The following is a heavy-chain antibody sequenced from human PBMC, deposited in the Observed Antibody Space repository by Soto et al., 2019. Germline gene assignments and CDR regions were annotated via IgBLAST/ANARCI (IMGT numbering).Heavy chain of an antibody. Sequence: PSETLSLTCTVSGGSISSSSYYWGWIRQPPGKGLEWIGSIYYSGSTYYNPSLKSRVTISVDTSKNQFSLKLSSVTAADTAVYYCASTHSSSSGDYWGQGTLVTVSS. D-gene: IGHD6-6*01. J-gene: IGHJ4*02. CDR1: GGSISSSSYY. V-gene: IGHV4-39*01. CDR2: IYYSGST. CDR3: ASTHSSSSGDY.